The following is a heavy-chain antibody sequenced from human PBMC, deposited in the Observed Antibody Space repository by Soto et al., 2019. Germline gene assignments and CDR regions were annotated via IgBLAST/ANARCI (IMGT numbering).Heavy chain of an antibody. J-gene: IGHJ4*02. CDR3: AKRSPYSSGWYSPIFDY. D-gene: IGHD6-13*01. CDR2: ISESGGST. V-gene: IGHV3-23*01. CDR1: GFSFSDYA. Sequence: GGSLRLSCAASGFSFSDYAMSWVRQAPGKGLEWVSVISESGGSTHYADSVRGRFTVSRDNSRNSLSLRMNSLRDEDTAVYFCAKRSPYSSGWYSPIFDYWGQGALVTVYS.